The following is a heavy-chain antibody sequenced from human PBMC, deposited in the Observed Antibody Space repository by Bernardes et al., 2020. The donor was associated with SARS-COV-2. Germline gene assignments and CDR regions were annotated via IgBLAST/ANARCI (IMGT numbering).Heavy chain of an antibody. CDR1: GDSVSSNSAA. CDR3: ARTNDGYILN. J-gene: IGHJ4*02. CDR2: TYYRSKWYS. D-gene: IGHD3-9*01. V-gene: IGHV6-1*01. Sequence: SQTLSLTCAISGDSVSSNSAAWNWIRQSPSRGLEWLGRTYYRSKWYSSYAVSVRGRIDINADTSKNRFSLQLNSVTPDDTAVYYCARTNDGYILNWGQGTLVTVS.